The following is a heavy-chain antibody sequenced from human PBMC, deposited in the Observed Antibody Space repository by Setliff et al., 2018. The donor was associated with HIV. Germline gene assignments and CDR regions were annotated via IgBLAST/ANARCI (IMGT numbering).Heavy chain of an antibody. CDR3: ATSFGSGVAPFDN. V-gene: IGHV1-69*02. Sequence: GASVKVSCKASEDTFNSYTIHWVRQTPGQGLEWMGRTITVLSMSNFALKFQGRGSIFADKSTSTAYLGLNGLTYEDTAIYYCATSFGSGVAPFDNWGQGTLVTVSS. CDR1: EDTFNSYT. CDR2: TITVLSMS. J-gene: IGHJ4*02. D-gene: IGHD3-10*01.